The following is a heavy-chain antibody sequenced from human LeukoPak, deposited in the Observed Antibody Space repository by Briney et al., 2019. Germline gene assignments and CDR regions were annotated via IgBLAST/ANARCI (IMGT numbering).Heavy chain of an antibody. CDR2: IYHSGTT. J-gene: IGHJ4*02. CDR3: ARSDGSYSRIFDY. CDR1: GGSFSSSNW. D-gene: IGHD1-26*01. V-gene: IGHV4-4*02. Sequence: SETLSLTCAVSGGSFSSSNWWSWVRQPPGKGLEWIGEIYHSGTTNYNPSLKSRVTVSVDKSKNQFSLKLSSVTAADTAVYYRARSDGSYSRIFDYWGQGTLVTVSS.